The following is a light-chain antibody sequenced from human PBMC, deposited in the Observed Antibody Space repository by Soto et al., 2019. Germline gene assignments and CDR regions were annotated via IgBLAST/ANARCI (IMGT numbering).Light chain of an antibody. CDR2: GAS. CDR3: QPYCTSSGT. Sequence: SLRRGAKPTHSNMSSQSVSSNLAWYQQKPGQAPRLLIYGASTRATGIPARFIGSGSGTEFTLTIRCLQSEDFAVYYCQPYCTSSGTVGGGTKVEIK. V-gene: IGKV3D-15*01. CDR1: QSVSSN. J-gene: IGKJ4*01.